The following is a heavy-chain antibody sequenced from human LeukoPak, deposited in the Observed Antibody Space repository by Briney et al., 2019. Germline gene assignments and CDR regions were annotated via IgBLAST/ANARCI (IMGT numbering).Heavy chain of an antibody. CDR1: GGSSSAYY. D-gene: IGHD5-24*01. J-gene: IGHJ4*02. V-gene: IGHV4-34*01. Sequence: SETLSLTCAVSGGSSSAYYWTWIRQPPGKELEWIGEITQSGSTNYNPTLKSRVTISVDTSKIQFSLKLSSVTAADTAVYYCARHEWLPIDYWGQGTLVTVSS. CDR3: ARHEWLPIDY. CDR2: ITQSGST.